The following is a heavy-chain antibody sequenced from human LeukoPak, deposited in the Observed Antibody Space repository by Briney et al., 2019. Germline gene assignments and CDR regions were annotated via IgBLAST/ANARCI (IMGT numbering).Heavy chain of an antibody. D-gene: IGHD2-2*01. Sequence: PSETLSLTCTVSGGSVSSGSYYWSWIRQPPGKGLEWIGTVSYSGTTYYSPSLKSRVTISVDTSKNQFSLRLTSVTAADTALYYCAKLTCSSTFCPLDYWGQGTLVTVSS. CDR1: GGSVSSGSYY. CDR3: AKLTCSSTFCPLDY. J-gene: IGHJ4*02. V-gene: IGHV4-39*01. CDR2: VSYSGTT.